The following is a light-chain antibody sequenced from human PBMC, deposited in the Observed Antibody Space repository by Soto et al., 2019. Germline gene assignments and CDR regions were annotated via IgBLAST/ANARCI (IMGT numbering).Light chain of an antibody. CDR2: DVS. CDR3: CSYAGSYSYV. CDR1: TSDIGGYHY. V-gene: IGLV2-11*01. J-gene: IGLJ1*01. Sequence: QSALTQPRSVSGSPGHSVTITCTGTTSDIGGYHYVSWYQQHPDKVPKLLIYDVSERPSGVPDRFSGSTSGNTASLTISGLLTEDEADYYCCSYAGSYSYVFGTGTQLTVL.